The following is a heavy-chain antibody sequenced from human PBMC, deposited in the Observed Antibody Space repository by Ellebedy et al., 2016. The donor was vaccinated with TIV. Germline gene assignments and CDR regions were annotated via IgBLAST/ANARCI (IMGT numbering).Heavy chain of an antibody. D-gene: IGHD2/OR15-2a*01. V-gene: IGHV3-33*01. J-gene: IGHJ4*02. Sequence: PGGSLRLSCAASGFTFSTYGLHWVRQAPGKGLEWVAVVWYDGSDKYYADSVKGRFTISRDNSKNTLFLQMNSLRAEDTAVYCCARESCNNITCYFDYWGLGTLVTVSS. CDR1: GFTFSTYG. CDR3: ARESCNNITCYFDY. CDR2: VWYDGSDK.